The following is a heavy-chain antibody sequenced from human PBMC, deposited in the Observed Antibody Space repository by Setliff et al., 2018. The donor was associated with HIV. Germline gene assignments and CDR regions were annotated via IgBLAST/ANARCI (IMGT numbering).Heavy chain of an antibody. J-gene: IGHJ3*02. CDR1: GGSISSSNYY. V-gene: IGHV4-39*01. D-gene: IGHD3-10*01. CDR3: ARRNTMVRGIIIDPYDAFDM. CDR2: IYDTGST. Sequence: SETLSLTCTVSGGSISSSNYYWGWIRQPPGKGLQWIGSIYDTGSTYYNPSLKSRVTISVDTSKDQFSLNLSSVTATDTAVYYCARRNTMVRGIIIDPYDAFDMWGQGTVVTVSS.